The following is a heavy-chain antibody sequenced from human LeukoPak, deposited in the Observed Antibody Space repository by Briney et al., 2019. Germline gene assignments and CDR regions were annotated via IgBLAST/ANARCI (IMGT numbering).Heavy chain of an antibody. D-gene: IGHD4-23*01. V-gene: IGHV3-48*03. Sequence: GGSLRLSCAASGFTFSSYEMNWVRQAPGKGLEWVSYISSSGSTIYYADSVKGRFTISRDNAKNSLYLQMNSLRAEDTAVYYCASPATVVESDAFDIWGQGTMVTVSS. J-gene: IGHJ3*02. CDR3: ASPATVVESDAFDI. CDR1: GFTFSSYE. CDR2: ISSSGSTI.